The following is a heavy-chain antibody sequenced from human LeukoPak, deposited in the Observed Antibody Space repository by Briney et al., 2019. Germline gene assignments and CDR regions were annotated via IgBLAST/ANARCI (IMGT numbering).Heavy chain of an antibody. CDR1: GFTFSSYA. CDR3: ARYSGGTWPLDY. V-gene: IGHV3-7*01. D-gene: IGHD2-15*01. CDR2: IRQDGSEK. J-gene: IGHJ4*02. Sequence: GGSLRLSCAASGFTFSSYAMSWVRQAPGKGLEWVANIRQDGSEKYYVDSVKGRFTISRDNAKNSLYLQMNSLRAEDTAVYYCARYSGGTWPLDYWGQGTLVTVSS.